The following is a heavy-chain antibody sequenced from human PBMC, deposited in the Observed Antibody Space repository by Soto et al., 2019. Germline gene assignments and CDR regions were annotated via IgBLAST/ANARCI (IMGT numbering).Heavy chain of an antibody. J-gene: IGHJ4*02. CDR1: GFTFSSYA. V-gene: IGHV3-30-3*01. D-gene: IGHD3-22*01. CDR3: ARAYSDSSGYSFDY. Sequence: QVQLVESGGGVVQPGRSLRLSCAASGFTFSSYAMHWVRQAPGKGLEWVAVISYDGSNKYYADSVKGRFTISRDNSKNTLYLQMNSLRAEDTAVYYCARAYSDSSGYSFDYWGQGTLVTVSS. CDR2: ISYDGSNK.